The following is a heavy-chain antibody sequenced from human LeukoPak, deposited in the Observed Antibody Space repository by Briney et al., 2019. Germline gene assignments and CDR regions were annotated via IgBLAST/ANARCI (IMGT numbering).Heavy chain of an antibody. CDR3: ARLWFAHKEKHPPYFDY. V-gene: IGHV5-51*01. D-gene: IGHD2-21*01. CDR2: IYPGDSDT. Sequence: GESLKISCKGSGYSFTRSWIGWVRQMPGKGLEWMGIIYPGDSDTRYSPSFQGQVTISADKSISTAYLQWSSLKASDTAMYYCARLWFAHKEKHPPYFDYWGQGTLVTVSS. CDR1: GYSFTRSW. J-gene: IGHJ4*02.